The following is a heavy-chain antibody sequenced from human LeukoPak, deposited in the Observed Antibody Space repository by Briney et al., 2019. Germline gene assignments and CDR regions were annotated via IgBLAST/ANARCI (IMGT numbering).Heavy chain of an antibody. CDR2: IRSKANSYAT. V-gene: IGHV3-73*01. D-gene: IGHD3-10*01. CDR3: TRHVGYGSGSPNYYMDV. J-gene: IGHJ6*03. CDR1: GFMFSSYW. Sequence: PGGSLRLSCAASGFMFSSYWMAWVRQASGKGLEWVGRIRSKANSYATAYAASVKGRFTISRDDSKNTAYLQMNSLKTEDTAVYYCTRHVGYGSGSPNYYMDVWGKGTTVTISS.